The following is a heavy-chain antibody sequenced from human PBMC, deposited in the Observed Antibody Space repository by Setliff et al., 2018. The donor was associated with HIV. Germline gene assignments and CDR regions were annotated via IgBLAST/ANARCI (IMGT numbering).Heavy chain of an antibody. Sequence: ASVKVSCKTSGDLFTSYAFNWVRQAPGQGLEWMGWINTYNGHTNYAQKFQGRVTMTRDTSTNTVYMELTRLTSDDTAIYYCARHVSVGPTYYYDSWGQGTLVTVSS. J-gene: IGHJ4*02. CDR3: ARHVSVGPTYYYDS. D-gene: IGHD3-3*01. V-gene: IGHV1-18*01. CDR1: GDLFTSYA. CDR2: INTYNGHT.